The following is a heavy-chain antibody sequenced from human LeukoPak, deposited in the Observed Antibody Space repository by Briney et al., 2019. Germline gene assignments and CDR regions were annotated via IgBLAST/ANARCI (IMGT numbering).Heavy chain of an antibody. CDR3: ARDRNTDFWSGYYTNYFDY. D-gene: IGHD3-3*01. V-gene: IGHV3-74*01. Sequence: RPGGSLRLSCAASGFTFSSYWMHWVRQVPNQGLMWVSRINSDETISEYVDSVNDRFTISRDNAKNTLYLEMNSLRAEDTAVYYCARDRNTDFWSGYYTNYFDYWGQGTLVTVSP. CDR2: INSDETIS. CDR1: GFTFSSYW. J-gene: IGHJ4*02.